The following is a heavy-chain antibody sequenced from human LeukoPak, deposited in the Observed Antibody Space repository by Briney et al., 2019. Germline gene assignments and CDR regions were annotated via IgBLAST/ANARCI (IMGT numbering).Heavy chain of an antibody. V-gene: IGHV3-23*03. Sequence: GGSLRLSCTASGFSFSTYSMTWVRQGPGKGLEWVSSIYNSGSKTFYADSVKGRFTISRDNSKNTLYLQMNSLTAEDTAIDYCSKDVVPDSGWDLDYWGQGTLVTVSS. J-gene: IGHJ4*02. CDR1: GFSFSTYS. CDR3: SKDVVPDSGWDLDY. CDR2: IYNSGSKT. D-gene: IGHD6-19*01.